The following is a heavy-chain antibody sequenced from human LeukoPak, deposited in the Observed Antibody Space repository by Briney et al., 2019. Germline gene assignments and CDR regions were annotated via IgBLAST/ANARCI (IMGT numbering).Heavy chain of an antibody. CDR3: ARKHILTLSPIDP. D-gene: IGHD3-9*01. J-gene: IGHJ5*02. Sequence: ASVKVSCKASGYTFTSYAMNWVRQAPGQGLEWMGWINTNTGNPTYAQGFTGWFVFSLATSVSTAYLQISSLKAEDTAVYYCARKHILTLSPIDPWGQGTLVTVSS. CDR2: INTNTGNP. V-gene: IGHV7-4-1*02. CDR1: GYTFTSYA.